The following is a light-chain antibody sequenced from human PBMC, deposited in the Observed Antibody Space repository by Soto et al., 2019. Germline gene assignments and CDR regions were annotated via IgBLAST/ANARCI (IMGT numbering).Light chain of an antibody. J-gene: IGLJ1*01. CDR2: EVS. CDR3: SSYTRSSTQV. Sequence: QSALTQPASVSGSPGQSITIFCTGTSSDVGAYNYVSWYQLHPGKAPKLIISEVSNRPSGVSSRFSGSKSANTASLTISGLQAEDEADYYCSSYTRSSTQVFGTGTKLTVL. CDR1: SSDVGAYNY. V-gene: IGLV2-14*01.